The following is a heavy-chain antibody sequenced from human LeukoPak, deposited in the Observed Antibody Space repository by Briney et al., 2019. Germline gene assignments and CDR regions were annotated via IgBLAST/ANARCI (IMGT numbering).Heavy chain of an antibody. CDR2: IKHDGSQK. CDR1: GFTFGSYW. CDR3: AREWFGELKGFDY. D-gene: IGHD3-10*01. J-gene: IGHJ4*02. V-gene: IGHV3-7*01. Sequence: GGSLRLSCAASGFTFGSYWMNWVRQAPGKGLEWVANIKHDGSQKHYLDSVKGRFTISRDNANNSLSLQMNSLRAEDTAVYYCAREWFGELKGFDYWGQGTLVTVSS.